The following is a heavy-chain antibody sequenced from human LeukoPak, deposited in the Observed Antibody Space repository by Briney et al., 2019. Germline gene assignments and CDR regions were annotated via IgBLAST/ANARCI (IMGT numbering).Heavy chain of an antibody. D-gene: IGHD2-15*01. CDR2: INPDGRAT. J-gene: IGHJ1*01. Sequence: GGSLRLSCAASGFTFSTSWMSSVRQAPGKGLEWLANINPDGRATFYVDSVKGRFIISRDNAKNSLFLQMSSLRDDDTALYYCASSHDSAGNDWGQGTVVTVYS. V-gene: IGHV3-7*01. CDR1: GFTFSTSW. CDR3: ASSHDSAGND.